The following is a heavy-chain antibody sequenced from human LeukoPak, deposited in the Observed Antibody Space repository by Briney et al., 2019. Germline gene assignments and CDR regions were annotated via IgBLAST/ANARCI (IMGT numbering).Heavy chain of an antibody. Sequence: PSETLSLTCNVSGDSISSFYWSWIRQPPGKGLEWIGYIYYTGSTSYNPSLKSRVTMSLDASKNQFSLELNSVTPADTAVYYCARGGNYWPQWWFDPWGRGTLVSVSS. CDR2: IYYTGST. CDR1: GDSISSFY. CDR3: ARGGNYWPQWWFDP. D-gene: IGHD1-26*01. J-gene: IGHJ5*02. V-gene: IGHV4-59*01.